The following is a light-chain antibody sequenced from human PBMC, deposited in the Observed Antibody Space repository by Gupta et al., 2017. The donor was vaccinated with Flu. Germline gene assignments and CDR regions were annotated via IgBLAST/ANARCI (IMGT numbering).Light chain of an antibody. CDR3: YSAADNIWM. J-gene: IGLJ3*02. Sequence: SYELTQPSSVSVSPGQTARITCSGAVLAKKYARWFQQKPGQAPVLLIYKDSERPSGIPERFSGSSSGTTVTLTISGAQVEDEADYHCYSAADNIWMFGGGTKLIVL. CDR1: VLAKKY. V-gene: IGLV3-27*01. CDR2: KDS.